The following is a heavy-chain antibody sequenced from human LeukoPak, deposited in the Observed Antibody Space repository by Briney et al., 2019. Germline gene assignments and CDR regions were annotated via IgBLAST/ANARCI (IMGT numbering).Heavy chain of an antibody. J-gene: IGHJ4*02. CDR1: GFTFSSYW. D-gene: IGHD3-22*01. CDR2: IKQDGSEK. Sequence: GGSLRLSCAASGFTFSSYWMSWVRQAPGKGLEWVANIKQDGSEKYYVDSVKGRFTISRVNAKNSLYLQMNSLRAEDTAVYYCARVPSALYYYDSSGHADYWGQGTLVTVSS. CDR3: ARVPSALYYYDSSGHADY. V-gene: IGHV3-7*01.